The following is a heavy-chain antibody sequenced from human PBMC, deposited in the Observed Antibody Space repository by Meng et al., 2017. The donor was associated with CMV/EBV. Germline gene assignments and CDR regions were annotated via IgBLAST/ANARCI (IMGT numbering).Heavy chain of an antibody. D-gene: IGHD1-14*01. CDR1: GGSISSGDYY. CDR3: ARVTSRVAGAFDY. V-gene: IGHV4-30-4*08. CDR2: IYYSGST. J-gene: IGHJ4*02. Sequence: QVQRQGSGPGLVKPSQTLSLTCTVSGGSISSGDYYWSWIRQPPGKGLEWIGYIYYSGSTYYNPSLKSRVTISVDTSKNQFSLKLSSVTAADTAVYYCARVTSRVAGAFDYWGQGTLVTVSS.